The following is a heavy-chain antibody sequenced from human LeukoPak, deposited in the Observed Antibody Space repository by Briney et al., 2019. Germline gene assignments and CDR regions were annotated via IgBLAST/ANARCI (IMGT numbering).Heavy chain of an antibody. Sequence: ASVKVSCTASGYTFTGYYMHWVRQAPGQGLEWMGWINPNSGGTNYAQKFQGWVAMTRDTSISTAYMELSRLRSDDTAVYSCARESHGDLDYSGQGTLVTVSS. CDR2: INPNSGGT. V-gene: IGHV1-2*04. CDR1: GYTFTGYY. CDR3: ARESHGDLDY. D-gene: IGHD4-17*01. J-gene: IGHJ4*02.